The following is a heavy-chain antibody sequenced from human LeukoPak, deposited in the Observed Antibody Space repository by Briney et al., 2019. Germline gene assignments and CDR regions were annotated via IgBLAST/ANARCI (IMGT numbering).Heavy chain of an antibody. CDR3: ASGRTAGYY. J-gene: IGHJ4*02. V-gene: IGHV3-23*01. CDR1: GFTFSSYA. Sequence: PGGSLRLSCATSGFTFSSYAMSWVRQAPGKGLEWVSGISGSGGSTYYADSVKGRFTISRDNSKNRLYLQMNSLRAEDTAVYYCASGRTAGYYWGQGTLVTVSS. D-gene: IGHD6-13*01. CDR2: ISGSGGST.